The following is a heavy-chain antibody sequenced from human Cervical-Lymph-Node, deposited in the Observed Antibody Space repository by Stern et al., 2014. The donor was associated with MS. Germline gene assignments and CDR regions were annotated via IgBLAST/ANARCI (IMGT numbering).Heavy chain of an antibody. D-gene: IGHD3-16*01. CDR1: GGSISTTGYY. Sequence: QVQLQESGPGLVKPSQTLSLTCTVSGGSISTTGYYWTWIRQHPGEGLEWIGDIHHSGSTYYNPSLKSRGTISVDSSKNQFSLKLSSVTAADTALYYCARSDRLWGSFDYWGQGSLVTVSS. CDR3: ARSDRLWGSFDY. J-gene: IGHJ4*02. V-gene: IGHV4-31*03. CDR2: IHHSGST.